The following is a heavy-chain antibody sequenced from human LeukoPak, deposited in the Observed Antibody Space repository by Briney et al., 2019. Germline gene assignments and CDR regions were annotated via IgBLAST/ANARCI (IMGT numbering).Heavy chain of an antibody. CDR3: ASRGCSGGSCYSGDY. CDR1: GFTFSSYA. Sequence: GSLRLSCAASGFTFSSYAMSWVRQAPGKGLEWVSAISGSGGSTYYADSVKGRFTISRDNSKNTLYLQMNSLRAEDTAVYYCASRGCSGGSCYSGDYWGQGTLVTVSS. V-gene: IGHV3-23*01. D-gene: IGHD2-15*01. J-gene: IGHJ4*02. CDR2: ISGSGGST.